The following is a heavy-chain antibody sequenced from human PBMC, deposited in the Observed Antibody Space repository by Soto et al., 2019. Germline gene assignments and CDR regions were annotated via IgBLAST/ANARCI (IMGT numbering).Heavy chain of an antibody. Sequence: PSETLSLTCTVSGGSISSNYWTWIRQPPGKGLEWIGYVYNSGSTNYNPSLKSRVTISVDTSKNQFSLKLSSVTAADTAVYYCARMVYATKSFYYYYYYGMDVWGQGTTVTVSS. CDR3: ARMVYATKSFYYYYYYGMDV. CDR2: VYNSGST. D-gene: IGHD2-8*01. CDR1: GGSISSNY. J-gene: IGHJ6*02. V-gene: IGHV4-59*01.